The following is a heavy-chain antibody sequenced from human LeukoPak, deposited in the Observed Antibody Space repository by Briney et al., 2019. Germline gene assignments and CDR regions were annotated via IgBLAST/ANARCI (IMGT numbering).Heavy chain of an antibody. CDR2: INSHGTST. CDR1: GFTFSIYW. J-gene: IGHJ3*02. V-gene: IGHV3-74*01. Sequence: PGGSLRLSCAASGFTFSIYWMSWGRQGPGKGLVWVSRINSHGTSTNYADSVKGRFTVSRDNSKNTLYLQMNSLRVEDTAVYYCASSLVGDGRGYDAFDIWGHGTMVIVSS. D-gene: IGHD3-22*01. CDR3: ASSLVGDGRGYDAFDI.